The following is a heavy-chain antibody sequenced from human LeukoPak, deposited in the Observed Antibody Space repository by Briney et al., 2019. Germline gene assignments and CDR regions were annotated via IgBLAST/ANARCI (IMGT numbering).Heavy chain of an antibody. D-gene: IGHD6-19*01. CDR3: AKGVTSGWRTFDY. CDR1: GFTFSSYA. Sequence: PGGSLRLSCAASGFTFSSYAMSWGRQAPGKGLEWVSVINNSGGSTHYADSVKGRFTISRDNSKSTLYLQMNSLRAEDTAVYYCAKGVTSGWRTFDYWGQGTLVTVSS. V-gene: IGHV3-23*01. CDR2: INNSGGST. J-gene: IGHJ4*02.